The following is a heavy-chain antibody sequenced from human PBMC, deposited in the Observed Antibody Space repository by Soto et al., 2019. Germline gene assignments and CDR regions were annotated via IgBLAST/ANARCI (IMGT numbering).Heavy chain of an antibody. CDR2: SSSSSTYI. CDR1: GFTFSSYS. D-gene: IGHD4-4*01. J-gene: IGHJ6*03. CDR3: GIVYNSNLPYSFSYMDV. Sequence: GGSLRLSCAASGFTFSSYSMNWVRQAPGKGLEWVSSSSSSSTYIYYADSVKGRFTISRDNAKNSLYLQMNSLRAEDTAVYFCGIVYNSNLPYSFSYMDVWGKGTTVTVPS. V-gene: IGHV3-21*01.